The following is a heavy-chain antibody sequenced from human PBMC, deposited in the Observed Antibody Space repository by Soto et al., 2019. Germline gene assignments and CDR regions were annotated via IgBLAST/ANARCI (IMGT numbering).Heavy chain of an antibody. D-gene: IGHD2-15*01. J-gene: IGHJ4*02. CDR3: ASYIVVVVAARKYDY. Sequence: SETLSLTCTVSGGSISSSSYYWGWIRQPPGKGLEWIGSIYYSGSTYYNPSLKSRVTISVDTSKNQFSLRLSSVTAADTAVYYCASYIVVVVAARKYDYWGQGTLVTVSS. CDR2: IYYSGST. CDR1: GGSISSSSYY. V-gene: IGHV4-39*01.